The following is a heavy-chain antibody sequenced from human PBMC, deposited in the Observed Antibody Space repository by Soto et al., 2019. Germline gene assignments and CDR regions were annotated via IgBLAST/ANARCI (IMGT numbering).Heavy chain of an antibody. CDR3: AREGYYSGSESYSPPRYYGMDV. D-gene: IGHD3-10*01. CDR1: GYIFHNYG. CDR2: ISDYNGNT. V-gene: IGHV1-18*01. Sequence: ASVKVSCKTSGYIFHNYGISWVRQAPGQGLEWMGWISDYNGNTKYAQKFQGRVTMATDTSTRTAYMELRSLRSDDTAVYYCAREGYYSGSESYSPPRYYGMDVWGRGTTVTVS. J-gene: IGHJ6*02.